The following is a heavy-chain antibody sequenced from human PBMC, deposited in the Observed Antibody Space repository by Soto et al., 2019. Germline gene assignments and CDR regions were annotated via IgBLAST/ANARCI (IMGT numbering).Heavy chain of an antibody. J-gene: IGHJ3*02. CDR1: GYTFTSYG. CDR2: ISAYNGNT. CDR3: ARDSIVVPAASSAFDI. D-gene: IGHD2-2*01. V-gene: IGHV1-18*04. Sequence: QVQLVQSGAEVKKPGASVKVSCKASGYTFTSYGISWVRQAPGQGLEWMGWISAYNGNTNYAQKLQGRVTMTTDKSPSTAYLDLRSLRSEDTAVYYCARDSIVVPAASSAFDIWGQGTMVTVSS.